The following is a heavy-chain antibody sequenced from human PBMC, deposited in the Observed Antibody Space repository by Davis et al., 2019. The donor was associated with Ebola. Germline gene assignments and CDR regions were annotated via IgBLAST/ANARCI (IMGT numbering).Heavy chain of an antibody. CDR1: GYTFTSYG. J-gene: IGHJ6*02. D-gene: IGHD2-2*02. Sequence: AASVTVSCKASGYTFTSYGISWVRQAPGQGLEWMGWISAYNGNTNYAQKLQGRVTMTTDTSTSPAYMELRSLRSDDTAVYYCARAPPRYCSSTSCYTGIPSYGMDVWGQGTTVTVSS. CDR2: ISAYNGNT. CDR3: ARAPPRYCSSTSCYTGIPSYGMDV. V-gene: IGHV1-18*01.